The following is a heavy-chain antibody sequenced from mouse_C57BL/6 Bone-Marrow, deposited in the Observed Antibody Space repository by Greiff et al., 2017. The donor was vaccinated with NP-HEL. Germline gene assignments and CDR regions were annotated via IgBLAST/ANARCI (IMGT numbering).Heavy chain of an antibody. CDR1: GYTFTSYG. Sequence: QVQLQQSGAELARPGASVKLSCKASGYTFTSYGISWVKQRTGQGLEWIGEIYPRSGNTYYNEKFKGKATLTADKSSSTAYIELRSLTSEDSAVYFCARGGPFPFAYWGQGTLVTVSA. J-gene: IGHJ3*01. CDR2: IYPRSGNT. CDR3: ARGGPFPFAY. V-gene: IGHV1-81*01.